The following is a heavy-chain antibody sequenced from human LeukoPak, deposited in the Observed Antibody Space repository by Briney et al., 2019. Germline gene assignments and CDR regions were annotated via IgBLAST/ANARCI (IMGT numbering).Heavy chain of an antibody. V-gene: IGHV4-34*01. J-gene: IGHJ3*02. D-gene: IGHD3-10*01. CDR2: INHSGST. CDR3: ASEVWYFASGTYYNGAFDI. CDR1: GGSFSGYY. Sequence: SETLSLTCAVYGGSFSGYYWSWIRQPPGKGLEWIGEINHSGSTNYNPSLKSRLTMSVDTSRNQFSLKLTSVTAADTAVYFCASEVWYFASGTYYNGAFDIWGQGTTVTVSS.